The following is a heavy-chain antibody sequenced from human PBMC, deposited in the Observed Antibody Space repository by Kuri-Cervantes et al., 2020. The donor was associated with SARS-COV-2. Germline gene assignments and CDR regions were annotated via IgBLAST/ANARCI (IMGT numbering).Heavy chain of an antibody. D-gene: IGHD6-13*01. CDR1: GGSISSGSYY. CDR2: IYTSGST. CDR3: ARQHLGYYMDV. Sequence: LRLSCTVSGGSISSGSYYWSWIRQPAGKGLEWIGRIYTSGSTNYNPSLKSRVTISVDTSKNQFSLKLSSVTAADTAVYSCARQHLGYYMDVWGKGTTVTVSS. J-gene: IGHJ6*03. V-gene: IGHV4-61*02.